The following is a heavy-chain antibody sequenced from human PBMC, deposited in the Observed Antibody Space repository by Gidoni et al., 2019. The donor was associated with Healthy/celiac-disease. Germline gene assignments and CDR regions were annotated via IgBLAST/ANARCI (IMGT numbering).Heavy chain of an antibody. CDR1: GYTFHSYY. V-gene: IGHV1-46*02. CDR2: INPSGGST. CDR3: ASWNCSSTSCYTGDYYYGMDV. J-gene: IGHJ6*02. D-gene: IGHD2-2*02. Sequence: QVQLMQSGAEVKKPGASVKVSCKASGYTFHSYYMHWVRQAPGQGLEWMGIINPSGGSTSYAQKFQGRVTMTRDTSTSTVYMELSSLRSEDTAVYYCASWNCSSTSCYTGDYYYGMDVWGQGTTVTVSS.